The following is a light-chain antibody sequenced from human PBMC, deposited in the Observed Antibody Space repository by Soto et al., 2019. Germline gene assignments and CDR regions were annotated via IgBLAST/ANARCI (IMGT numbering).Light chain of an antibody. Sequence: QSALTQPASVSGSPGQSITISCTGTNSDVGGYDRVSWYQHHPGKAPKLLIFEVYNRPSGISDRFSGSKSGDTASLTISGLQAEDEADYYCISYIPSTTTHWVFGGVTQLTVL. J-gene: IGLJ3*02. V-gene: IGLV2-14*01. CDR3: ISYIPSTTTHWV. CDR2: EVY. CDR1: NSDVGGYDR.